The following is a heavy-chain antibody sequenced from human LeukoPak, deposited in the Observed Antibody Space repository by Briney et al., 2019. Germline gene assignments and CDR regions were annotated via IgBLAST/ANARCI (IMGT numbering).Heavy chain of an antibody. CDR2: ISAYNGNT. CDR3: ARESEYSSSWYRPYTGGRYYGDY. CDR1: GYTFTSYG. V-gene: IGHV1-18*04. J-gene: IGHJ4*02. D-gene: IGHD6-13*01. Sequence: ASVKVSCKASGYTFTSYGIRWVRQAPGQGLEWMGWISAYNGNTNYAQKLQGRDTMTTDTSTSTAYMELRSLRSDDTAVYYCARESEYSSSWYRPYTGGRYYGDYWGQGTLVTVSS.